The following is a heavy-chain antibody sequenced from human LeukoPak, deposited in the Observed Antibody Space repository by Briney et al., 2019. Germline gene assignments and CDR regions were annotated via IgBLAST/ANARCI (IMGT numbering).Heavy chain of an antibody. CDR2: ISSSGSTI. CDR3: ARDDSSGYHLDY. Sequence: GGSLRLSCAASGFTFSDYYMSWIRQAPGKGLEWVSHISSSGSTIYYADSVKGRFTISRDNAKNSLYLQMNSLRAEDTAVYYCARDDSSGYHLDYWGQGTLVTVSS. CDR1: GFTFSDYY. D-gene: IGHD3-22*01. J-gene: IGHJ4*02. V-gene: IGHV3-11*01.